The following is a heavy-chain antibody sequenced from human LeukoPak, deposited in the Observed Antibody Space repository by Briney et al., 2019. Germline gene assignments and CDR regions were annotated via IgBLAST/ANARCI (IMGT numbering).Heavy chain of an antibody. Sequence: GRSLRLSCTASGFTFSTYWMSWVRQTPGKGLEWVANIHPDGNEKYHVGSVKGRFTISRDNAKNSLYLQMNSLRVGDTAVYYCVRGGRRHDASAYTESPDYWGQGTLVTVYS. CDR1: GFTFSTYW. J-gene: IGHJ4*02. D-gene: IGHD3-22*01. CDR2: IHPDGNEK. CDR3: VRGGRRHDASAYTESPDY. V-gene: IGHV3-7*01.